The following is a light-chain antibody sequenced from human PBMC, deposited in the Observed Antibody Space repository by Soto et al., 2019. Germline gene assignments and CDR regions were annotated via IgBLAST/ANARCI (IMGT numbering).Light chain of an antibody. V-gene: IGKV1-5*01. CDR2: DAS. Sequence: DIQMTQSPSTLSASVGDRVTITCRASQPINYWLAWYQQKPGKAPKLLIYDASILESGVPSRFSGSGSGTEFTLTTSSLQPDDFATYYCQQYDDYLFTFGPGTKVDIK. CDR3: QQYDDYLFT. J-gene: IGKJ3*01. CDR1: QPINYW.